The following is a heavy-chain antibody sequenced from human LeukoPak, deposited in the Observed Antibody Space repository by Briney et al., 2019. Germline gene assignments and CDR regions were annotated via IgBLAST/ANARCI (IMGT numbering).Heavy chain of an antibody. J-gene: IGHJ4*02. CDR2: IRSDGTNN. CDR1: GFTFDDFG. V-gene: IGHV3-30*02. D-gene: IGHD4-17*01. Sequence: GGSLRLSWAASGFTFDDFGMHWVRQAPGKGLEWVALIRSDGTNNYYVDSVKGRFTISRDNSKNTLYLQMTSLRVEDTAVYYCAKDRDDYGDDCWGQGILVTVST. CDR3: AKDRDDYGDDC.